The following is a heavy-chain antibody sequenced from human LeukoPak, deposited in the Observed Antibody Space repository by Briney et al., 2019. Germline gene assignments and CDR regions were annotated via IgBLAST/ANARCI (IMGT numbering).Heavy chain of an antibody. J-gene: IGHJ5*02. V-gene: IGHV4-34*01. Sequence: SETLSLTCAVYGGSFSGYYWSWIRQPPGKGLEWIGEINHSGSTNYNPSLKSRVTISVDTSKNEFSLKLSSVTAADTAVYYCARDPYSSGWYGWFDPWGQGTLVTVSS. D-gene: IGHD6-19*01. CDR1: GGSFSGYY. CDR3: ARDPYSSGWYGWFDP. CDR2: INHSGST.